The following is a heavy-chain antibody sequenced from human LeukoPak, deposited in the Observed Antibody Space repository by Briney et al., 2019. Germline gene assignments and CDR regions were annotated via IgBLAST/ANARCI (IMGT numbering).Heavy chain of an antibody. J-gene: IGHJ4*02. Sequence: GGSLRLSCAASGFTFNNYNMNWVRQAPGKGLEWVSSISTSSSYIYYADSVKGRFTISRDNAKNSLYLQMNSLRAEDTAVYYCARSARIAAPPGLDYWGQGTLVTVSS. CDR3: ARSARIAAPPGLDY. V-gene: IGHV3-21*01. CDR1: GFTFNNYN. D-gene: IGHD6-6*01. CDR2: ISTSSSYI.